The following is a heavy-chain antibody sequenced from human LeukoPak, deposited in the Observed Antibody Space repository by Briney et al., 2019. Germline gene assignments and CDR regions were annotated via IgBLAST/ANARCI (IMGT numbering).Heavy chain of an antibody. CDR2: IYYSGST. CDR1: VGSISSYY. Sequence: PPETLSLTCTVSVGSISSYYWSWIRQPPGKGLEWIGDIYYSGSTNYNPSLKSRVTISVDTSKNQFSLKLGSVTAADTAVYYCARVHTTGRYSPADFDYWGQGTLVTVSS. D-gene: IGHD5-18*01. V-gene: IGHV4-59*01. CDR3: ARVHTTGRYSPADFDY. J-gene: IGHJ4*02.